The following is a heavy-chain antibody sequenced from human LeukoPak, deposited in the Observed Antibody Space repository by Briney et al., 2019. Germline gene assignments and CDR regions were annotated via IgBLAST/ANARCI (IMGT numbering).Heavy chain of an antibody. CDR3: ARGSVDIVATKMYYFDY. D-gene: IGHD5-12*01. CDR1: GGSITSGGYY. V-gene: IGHV4-31*03. Sequence: SETLSLTCTVSGGSITSGGYYWSWIRQHPGKGLEWIGYIYHSGSTYYNPSLKSRVTISVDRSKNQFSLKLSSVTAADTAVYYCARGSVDIVATKMYYFDYWGQGTLVTVSS. J-gene: IGHJ4*02. CDR2: IYHSGST.